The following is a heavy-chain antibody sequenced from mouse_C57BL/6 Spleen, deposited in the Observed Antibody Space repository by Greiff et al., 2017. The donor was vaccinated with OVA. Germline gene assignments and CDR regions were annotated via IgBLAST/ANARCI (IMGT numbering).Heavy chain of an antibody. D-gene: IGHD2-5*01. V-gene: IGHV1-55*01. J-gene: IGHJ3*01. Sequence: QVQLQQPGAELVKPGASVKMSCKASGYTFTSYWITWVKQRPGQGLEWIGDIYPGSGSTNYNEKFKSKATLTVDTSSSTAYMQLSSLTSEDSAVYYCARGGYSNYVGVWFAYWGQGTLVTVSA. CDR3: ARGGYSNYVGVWFAY. CDR1: GYTFTSYW. CDR2: IYPGSGST.